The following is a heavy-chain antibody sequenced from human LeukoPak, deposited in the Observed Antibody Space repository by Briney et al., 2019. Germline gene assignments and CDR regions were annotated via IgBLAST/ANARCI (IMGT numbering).Heavy chain of an antibody. V-gene: IGHV4-39*01. D-gene: IGHD3-10*01. CDR1: GGSISGSNYY. CDR2: IYYSGSA. Sequence: SETLSLTCSVSGGSISGSNYYWGWIRQPPGKGLEWIGSIYYSGSANYNPSLKSRVTIFVDMSKNQFSLKLDSVTAADTAVYYCATYVSGSYYNSHDAFDIWGLGAMVTVSS. CDR3: ATYVSGSYYNSHDAFDI. J-gene: IGHJ3*02.